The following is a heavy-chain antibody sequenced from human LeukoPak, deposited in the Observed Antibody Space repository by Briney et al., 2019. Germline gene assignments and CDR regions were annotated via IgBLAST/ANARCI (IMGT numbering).Heavy chain of an antibody. J-gene: IGHJ6*03. CDR3: ARVEQPDYYYYYMDV. Sequence: SVTVSCKASGGTFSSYAISWVRQAPGQGLEWMGGIIPIFGTANYAQKFQGRVTITADKSTSTAYMELSSLRSEDTAVYYCARVEQPDYYYYYMDVWGKGTTVTVSS. D-gene: IGHD6-13*01. CDR2: IIPIFGTA. V-gene: IGHV1-69*06. CDR1: GGTFSSYA.